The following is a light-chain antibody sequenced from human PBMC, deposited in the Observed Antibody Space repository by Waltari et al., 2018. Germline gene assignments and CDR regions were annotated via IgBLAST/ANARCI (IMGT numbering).Light chain of an antibody. J-gene: IGLJ2*01. CDR1: GATIGAGDE. V-gene: IGLV1-40*01. CDR3: QSYDTRLSASVI. CDR2: AST. Sequence: QSVLTQPPSASRAPGPALSISCIGGGATIGAGDEGHWYQQLPQTPPKLLIYASTNRPSGLSDRFSGSKSGTSASLVITGLQIEDEAVYYCQSYDTRLSASVIFGGGTELTVL.